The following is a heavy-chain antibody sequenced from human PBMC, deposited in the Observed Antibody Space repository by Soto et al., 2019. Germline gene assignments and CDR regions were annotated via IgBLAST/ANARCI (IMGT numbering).Heavy chain of an antibody. J-gene: IGHJ4*02. CDR2: IRQSGDRS. CDR1: GFIFSNFA. Sequence: PGGSLRLYCAASGFIFSNFAMYWVRRAPGKGLEWVSSIRQSGDRSSYADSAKGRFTISRDNSKNTLYLQMNGLRLDDTAVYYCVTAVRTRLDNWGPGTLVTVSS. V-gene: IGHV3-23*01. D-gene: IGHD3-10*01. CDR3: VTAVRTRLDN.